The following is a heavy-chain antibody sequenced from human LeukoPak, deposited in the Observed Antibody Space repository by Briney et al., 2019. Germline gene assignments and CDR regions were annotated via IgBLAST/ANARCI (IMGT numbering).Heavy chain of an antibody. Sequence: ASVKVSCKASGYTFTGYYMHWVRQAPGQGLEWMGRINPNSGGTNYAQKFQGRVTMTRDTSISTAYMELSRLRSDDTAVYYCARVGTGTVFTSLYYYYGMDVWGQGTTVTVSS. J-gene: IGHJ6*02. CDR2: INPNSGGT. D-gene: IGHD1-1*01. CDR3: ARVGTGTVFTSLYYYYGMDV. CDR1: GYTFTGYY. V-gene: IGHV1-2*06.